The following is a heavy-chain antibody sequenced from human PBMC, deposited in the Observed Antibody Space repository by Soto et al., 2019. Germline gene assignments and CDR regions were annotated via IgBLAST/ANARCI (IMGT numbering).Heavy chain of an antibody. V-gene: IGHV1-2*02. CDR1: GYTFTGHY. D-gene: IGHD3-10*01. CDR3: ARDLCPLGSGSPCPTFGMDV. CDR2: LKPDNGGT. J-gene: IGHJ6*02. Sequence: QGQLVQSGAEVKPPGASVKVSCKASGYTFTGHYMHWVRQVSGRRLEFLGWLKPDNGGTYSAPKFQGRVTFTRDTSNTIAYMEMSGLHSDDTAVYFCARDLCPLGSGSPCPTFGMDVWGQGTTVAVTS.